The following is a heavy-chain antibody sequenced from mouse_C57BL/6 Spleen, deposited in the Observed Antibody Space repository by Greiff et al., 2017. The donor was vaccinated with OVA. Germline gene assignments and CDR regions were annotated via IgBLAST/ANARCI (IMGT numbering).Heavy chain of an antibody. J-gene: IGHJ4*01. D-gene: IGHD3-2*02. Sequence: VQLQQSGPELVKPGASVKISCKASGYTFTDYYMNWVKQSHGKSLEWIGDINPNNGGTSYNQKFKGKATLTVDKSSSTAYMKLRSLTSEDSAVYYCAKQLRLGGAMDYWGQGTSVTVSS. CDR1: GYTFTDYY. CDR3: AKQLRLGGAMDY. CDR2: INPNNGGT. V-gene: IGHV1-26*01.